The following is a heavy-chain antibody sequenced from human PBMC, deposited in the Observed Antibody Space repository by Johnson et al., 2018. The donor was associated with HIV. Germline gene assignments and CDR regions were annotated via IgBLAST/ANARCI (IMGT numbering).Heavy chain of an antibody. CDR3: AKAPYGSGIRPGAFDI. Sequence: QVQLVESGGGVVQPGRSLRLSCAASGLTFSSYGMHWVRQAPGKGLEWVAVISYDGSKKYYAGSGKGRFTISRDNSKTTLYLQMNSLRAEDTAVYYCAKAPYGSGIRPGAFDIWGQGTMVTVSS. J-gene: IGHJ3*02. D-gene: IGHD3-10*01. CDR2: ISYDGSKK. CDR1: GLTFSSYG. V-gene: IGHV3-30*18.